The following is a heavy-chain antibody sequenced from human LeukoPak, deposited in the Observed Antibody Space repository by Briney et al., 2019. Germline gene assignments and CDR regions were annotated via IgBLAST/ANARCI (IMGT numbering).Heavy chain of an antibody. Sequence: PGRSLRLSCAASGFTFSSYGMHWVRQAPGKGLECVAVIWHDGSNKYYADSVKGRFPISRDNSKNTLYLKMNSLRAEDRAVYYCARSYYYDSSGSHLDYWGQGTLVTVSS. J-gene: IGHJ4*02. CDR1: GFTFSSYG. D-gene: IGHD3-22*01. CDR3: ARSYYYDSSGSHLDY. V-gene: IGHV3-33*01. CDR2: IWHDGSNK.